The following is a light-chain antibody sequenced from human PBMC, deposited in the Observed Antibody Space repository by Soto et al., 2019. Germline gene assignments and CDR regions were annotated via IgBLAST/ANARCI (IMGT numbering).Light chain of an antibody. CDR3: QQRSGWTPT. V-gene: IGKV1-5*03. Sequence: DIHMTPSPSTLSGSLLDRVTITFGASQTISSWLAWYQQKPGKAPKLLIYKASTLKSGVPSRFSGSGSGTEFTLTISSLQPDDFAVYFCQQRSGWTPTFGGGTKVDIK. CDR1: QTISSW. CDR2: KAS. J-gene: IGKJ4*01.